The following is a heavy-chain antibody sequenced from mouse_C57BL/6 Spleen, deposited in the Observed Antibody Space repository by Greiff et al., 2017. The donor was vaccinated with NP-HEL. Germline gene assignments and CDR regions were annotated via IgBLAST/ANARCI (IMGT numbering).Heavy chain of an antibody. J-gene: IGHJ1*03. D-gene: IGHD2-2*01. Sequence: QVQLQQPGTELVKPGASVKLSCKASGYTFTSYWMHWVKQRPGQGLEWIGNINPSNGGTNYNEKFKSKATLTVDKSSSTAYMQLSSLTSEDSAVYYCARSRSTMVTERYFDVWGTGTTVTVSS. CDR3: ARSRSTMVTERYFDV. CDR1: GYTFTSYW. CDR2: INPSNGGT. V-gene: IGHV1-53*01.